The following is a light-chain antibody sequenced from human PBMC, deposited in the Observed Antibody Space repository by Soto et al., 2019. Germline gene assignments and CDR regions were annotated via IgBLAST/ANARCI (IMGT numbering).Light chain of an antibody. J-gene: IGKJ5*01. V-gene: IGKV3-15*01. CDR3: QQYGSSLIT. CDR1: ESVSSK. Sequence: EIVMTQSPATLSVSPGERATLSCRASESVSSKLVWYQKKPGQAPRLLIYGASTRATGIPARFSGSGSGTDFTLTISRLEPEDFAVYYCQQYGSSLITFGQGTRLEIK. CDR2: GAS.